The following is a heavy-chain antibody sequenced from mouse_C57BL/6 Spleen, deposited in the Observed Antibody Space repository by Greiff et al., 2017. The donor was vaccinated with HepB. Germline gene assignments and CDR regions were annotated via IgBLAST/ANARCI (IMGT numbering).Heavy chain of an antibody. V-gene: IGHV5-4*03. CDR3: ARAYYGNYWYFDV. Sequence: DVMLVESGGGLVKPGGSLKLSCAASGFTFSSYAMSWVRQTPEKRLEWVATISDGGSYTYYPDNVKGRFTISRDNAKNNLYLQMSHLKSEDTAMYYCARAYYGNYWYFDVWGTGTTVTVSS. D-gene: IGHD2-10*01. CDR2: ISDGGSYT. J-gene: IGHJ1*03. CDR1: GFTFSSYA.